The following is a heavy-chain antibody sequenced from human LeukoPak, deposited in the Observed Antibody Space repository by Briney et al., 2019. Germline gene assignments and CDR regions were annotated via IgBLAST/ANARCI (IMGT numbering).Heavy chain of an antibody. J-gene: IGHJ4*02. CDR1: GYSVSSGYY. V-gene: IGHV4-38-2*02. CDR2: IYHRGST. Sequence: PSETLSHACTISGYSVSSGYYWGWIRQPPGKGLEWIGSIYHRGSTYYNPSLKSRVTISVDTSKNQFSLNLSSVTAADTAVYYCAQYDSSGYYCTYWGQGTLVTVSS. CDR3: AQYDSSGYYCTY. D-gene: IGHD3-22*01.